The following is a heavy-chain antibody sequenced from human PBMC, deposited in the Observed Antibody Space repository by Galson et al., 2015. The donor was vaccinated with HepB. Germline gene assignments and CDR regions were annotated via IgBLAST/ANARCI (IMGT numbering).Heavy chain of an antibody. CDR1: GFTFSAYA. D-gene: IGHD6-19*01. Sequence: SLRLSCAASGFTFSAYALHWVRQAPGRGLEWVAGISNDGSSKYYADSVKGRFTISRANSRNTIYLHMNSLRVEDTAIYYCAREEYGSGWYGSVMGNWFDPWGQGTLVRVSS. J-gene: IGHJ5*02. CDR2: ISNDGSSK. V-gene: IGHV3-30*04. CDR3: AREEYGSGWYGSVMGNWFDP.